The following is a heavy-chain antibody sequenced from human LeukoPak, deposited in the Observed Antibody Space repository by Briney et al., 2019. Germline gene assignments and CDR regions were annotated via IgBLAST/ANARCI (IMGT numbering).Heavy chain of an antibody. CDR2: IIVGSGAT. V-gene: IGHV1-58*01. J-gene: IGHJ4*02. D-gene: IGHD3-16*01. CDR3: AADLSNPRMGASYLDS. Sequence: SVKVSCKASGFTSTNFAVQWVRQARGQRLEWIGWIIVGSGATRCAQDFQERVTITRDLSTSTLYMELRSLTSEDTAVYYCAADLSNPRMGASYLDSWGQGTLVTVSS. CDR1: GFTSTNFA.